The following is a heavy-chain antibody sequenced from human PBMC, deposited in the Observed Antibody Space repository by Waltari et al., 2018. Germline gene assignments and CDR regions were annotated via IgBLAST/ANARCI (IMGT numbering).Heavy chain of an antibody. CDR3: ARGPGSNSSPHYFDY. Sequence: QVQLPASGPGLVKPSETLSLTCPVSGYSISTHYFWGWIRQPPGKGLAWIGSISHSGSISYNPSLKSRVTISVDTAKNHFSLNRSAVTAADTAVYYCARGPGSNSSPHYFDYWGQGTLVTVSS. D-gene: IGHD2-15*01. CDR1: GYSISTHYF. V-gene: IGHV4-38-2*02. J-gene: IGHJ4*02. CDR2: ISHSGSI.